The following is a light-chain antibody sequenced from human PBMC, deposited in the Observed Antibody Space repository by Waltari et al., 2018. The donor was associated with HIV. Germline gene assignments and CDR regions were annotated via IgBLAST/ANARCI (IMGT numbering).Light chain of an antibody. CDR3: SSYTTDSSWV. CDR2: EVV. Sequence: QSALTQPASVSGSPGQSITISCTGTSSDIGAYDYVSWYQQHPGNAPQLIIYEVVNRPTGVSNRFSASKSDYTASLTISGLQAEDESVYYCSSYTTDSSWVFGGGTTVTVL. J-gene: IGLJ3*02. CDR1: SSDIGAYDY. V-gene: IGLV2-14*01.